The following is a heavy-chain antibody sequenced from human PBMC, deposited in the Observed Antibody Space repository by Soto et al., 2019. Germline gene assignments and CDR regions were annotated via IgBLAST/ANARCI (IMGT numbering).Heavy chain of an antibody. CDR2: ISYDGSNK. V-gene: IGHV3-30-3*01. CDR3: ARVRELLSTG. Sequence: QVQLVESGGGVVQPGRSLRLSCAASGFIFSSYAMRWVRQAPGKGLEWVAVISYDGSNKYYADSVKGRFTISRDNSKNTLYLQMNRLRAEDTAVYYCARVRELLSTGWGQGTLVTVSS. CDR1: GFIFSSYA. D-gene: IGHD1-26*01. J-gene: IGHJ4*02.